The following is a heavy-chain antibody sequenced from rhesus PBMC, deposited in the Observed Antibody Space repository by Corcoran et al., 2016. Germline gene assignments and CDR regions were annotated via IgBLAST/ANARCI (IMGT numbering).Heavy chain of an antibody. CDR1: GGSICSND. D-gene: IGHD5-36*01. CDR3: ARIGGYSYGYSFDY. CDR2: LYGSGGST. Sequence: QVQLQESGPGLVKPSETLSLTCAVPGGSICSNDGSWISQPPGKGLEWIGRLYGSGGSTDYNPSLKSRVTISTDTSKNQFSLKLSSVTAADTAVYYCARIGGYSYGYSFDYWGQGVLVTVSS. V-gene: IGHV4-160*01. J-gene: IGHJ4*01.